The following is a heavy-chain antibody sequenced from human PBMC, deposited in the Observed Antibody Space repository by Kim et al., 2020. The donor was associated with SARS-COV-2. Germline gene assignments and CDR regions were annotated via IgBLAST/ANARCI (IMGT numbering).Heavy chain of an antibody. Sequence: DYAESVKSRITINVDTSKNHFSLQLNSVAPEDTAVYYCARNAAYKPLDYWGQGTLVTVSS. J-gene: IGHJ4*02. CDR3: ARNAAYKPLDY. D-gene: IGHD3-16*01. V-gene: IGHV6-1*01.